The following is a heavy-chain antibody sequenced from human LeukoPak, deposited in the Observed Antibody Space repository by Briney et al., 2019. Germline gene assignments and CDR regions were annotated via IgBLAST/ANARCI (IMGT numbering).Heavy chain of an antibody. D-gene: IGHD5/OR15-5a*01. CDR3: ARGPGSTLDV. Sequence: GGSLRLSCAASGFTFSSYSMNWVRQAPGKGLGWVSSISSSSSYIYYADSVKGRFTISRDNAKNSLYLQMNSLRAEDTAVYYCARGPGSTLDVWGQGTTVTVSS. CDR1: GFTFSSYS. CDR2: ISSSSSYI. J-gene: IGHJ6*02. V-gene: IGHV3-21*01.